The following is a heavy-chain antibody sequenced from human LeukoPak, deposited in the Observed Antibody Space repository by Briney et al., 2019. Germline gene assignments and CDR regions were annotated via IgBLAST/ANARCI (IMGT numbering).Heavy chain of an antibody. CDR3: AREIASSYAFDI. Sequence: SQTLSLTCAISGDSVSSNIAAWNWIRQSPSRGLEWLGRTYFRSQWSDDYAVSVKSRISINPDTSKNQFSLQLNSVTPEDTAVYYCAREIASSYAFDIWGKGTVVTVSS. J-gene: IGHJ3*02. CDR2: TYFRSQWSD. CDR1: GDSVSSNIAA. V-gene: IGHV6-1*01. D-gene: IGHD2-21*01.